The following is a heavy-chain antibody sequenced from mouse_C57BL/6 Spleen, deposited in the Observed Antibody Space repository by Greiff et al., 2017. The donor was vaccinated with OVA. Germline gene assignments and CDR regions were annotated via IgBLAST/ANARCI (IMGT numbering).Heavy chain of an antibody. J-gene: IGHJ4*01. D-gene: IGHD2-5*01. CDR1: GFTFSSYA. Sequence: DVMLVESGGGLVKPGGSLKLSCAASGFTFSSYAMSWVRQTPEKRLEWVATISDGGSYTYYPDNVKGRFTISRDNAKNNLYLQMSHLKSEDTAMYYCAREGIVTTNAMDYWGQGTSVTVSS. CDR2: ISDGGSYT. CDR3: AREGIVTTNAMDY. V-gene: IGHV5-4*01.